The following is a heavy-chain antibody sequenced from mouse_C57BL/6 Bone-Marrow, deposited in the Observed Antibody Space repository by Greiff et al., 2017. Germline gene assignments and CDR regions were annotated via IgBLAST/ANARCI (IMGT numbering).Heavy chain of an antibody. Sequence: QVQLKESGAELVKPGASVKLSCKASGYTFTSYWMPWVKQRPGQGLEWIGMIHPNSGSTNYNEKFKSKATLTVDKSSSTAYMQLSSLTSEDSAVYYCARSARPLFAYWGQGTLVTVSA. CDR2: IHPNSGST. CDR3: ARSARPLFAY. J-gene: IGHJ3*01. V-gene: IGHV1-64*01. D-gene: IGHD1-2*01. CDR1: GYTFTSYW.